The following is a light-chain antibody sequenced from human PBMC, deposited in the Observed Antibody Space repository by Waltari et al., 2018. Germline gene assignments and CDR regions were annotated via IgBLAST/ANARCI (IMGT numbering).Light chain of an antibody. Sequence: QSALTQPRSVSGSPGQSVTISCTGTNFDVGRYNYVSWYQQHPGKAPKLMIYNVNERLSGVPDRFSGSKSGNTASLTISGLQAEDEADYFCCSYAGRSTWVFGGGTKVTVL. J-gene: IGLJ3*02. V-gene: IGLV2-11*01. CDR1: NFDVGRYNY. CDR2: NVN. CDR3: CSYAGRSTWV.